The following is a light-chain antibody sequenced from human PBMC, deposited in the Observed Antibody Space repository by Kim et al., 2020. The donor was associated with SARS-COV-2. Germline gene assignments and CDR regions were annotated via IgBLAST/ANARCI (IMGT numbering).Light chain of an antibody. Sequence: SPGEMATPPCRASQSVSSYLAWYQQKPGQAPRLLIYDASNRATGIPARFSGSGSGTDFTLTISSLEPEDFAVYYCQQRSNWPPRTFGQGTKVDIK. CDR2: DAS. J-gene: IGKJ1*01. CDR3: QQRSNWPPRT. V-gene: IGKV3-11*01. CDR1: QSVSSY.